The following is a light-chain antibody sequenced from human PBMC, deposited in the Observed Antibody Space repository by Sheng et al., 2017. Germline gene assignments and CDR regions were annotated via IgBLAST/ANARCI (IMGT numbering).Light chain of an antibody. CDR2: DVS. Sequence: QSALTQPASVSGSPGQSITISCTGTSSDVGAYNYVSWYQQHPGKVPKVMIFDVSNRPSGVSNRFSGSKSGNTASLTISGLQAEDEADYYCSSYTSSSTNWVFGGGTKLTVL. CDR3: SSYTSSSTNWV. CDR1: SSDVGAYNY. J-gene: IGLJ3*02. V-gene: IGLV2-14*03.